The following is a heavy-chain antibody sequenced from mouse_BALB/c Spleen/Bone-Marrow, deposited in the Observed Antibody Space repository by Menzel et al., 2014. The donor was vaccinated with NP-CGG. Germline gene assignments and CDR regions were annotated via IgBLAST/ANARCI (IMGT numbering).Heavy chain of an antibody. D-gene: IGHD1-2*01. J-gene: IGHJ4*01. CDR3: ARDHYGYYTMDY. CDR1: GFTFSSYA. Sequence: EVMLVESGGGLVKPGGSLKLSCAASGFTFSSYAMSWVRQSPEKRLEWVAEISSGGSYTYYPDTVTGQFTISRDNAKNTLYLEMSSLRSEDTAMYYCARDHYGYYTMDYWGQGTSVTVSS. CDR2: ISSGGSYT. V-gene: IGHV5-9-4*01.